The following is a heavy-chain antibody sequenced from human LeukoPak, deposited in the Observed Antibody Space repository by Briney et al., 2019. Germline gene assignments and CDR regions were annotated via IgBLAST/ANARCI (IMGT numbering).Heavy chain of an antibody. CDR1: GFSFSNYW. V-gene: IGHV3-7*01. CDR2: IKQDGSEK. Sequence: GGSLRLSCAASGFSFSNYWMTWVRQAPGKGLEWVANIKQDGSEKHYVDSVKGRFTISRDNAKTSLYLQMNSLRAEDTALYYCARESRGCSSPDYWGQGTLVTVSS. D-gene: IGHD5-18*01. J-gene: IGHJ4*02. CDR3: ARESRGCSSPDY.